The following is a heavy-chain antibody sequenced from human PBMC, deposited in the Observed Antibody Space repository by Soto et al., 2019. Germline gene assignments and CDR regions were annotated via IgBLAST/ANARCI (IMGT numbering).Heavy chain of an antibody. CDR2: INQDGSEK. CDR3: SKSLDY. Sequence: PGGSLRLSCAASGFTFNSNWMDWVRQAPGKGLEWVANINQDGSEKNYVDSVKGRFTISRDNDKNSLYLQMSSLTAEDSALYYCSKSLDYWGQG. V-gene: IGHV3-7*01. CDR1: GFTFNSNW. J-gene: IGHJ4*02.